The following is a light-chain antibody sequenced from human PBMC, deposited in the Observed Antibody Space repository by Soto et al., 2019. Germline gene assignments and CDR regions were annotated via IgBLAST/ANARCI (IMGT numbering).Light chain of an antibody. J-gene: IGLJ1*01. Sequence: QSVLTQPPSVSGAPGQRVTISCTGSSTNIGAGYDVHWYQQLPGTAPKLLIYGNSNRPSVFPDRFSGSKSGTSASLAITGLQAEDEADYYCQSYDSSLSVSYVFGTGTKLTVL. CDR1: STNIGAGYD. CDR2: GNS. V-gene: IGLV1-40*01. CDR3: QSYDSSLSVSYV.